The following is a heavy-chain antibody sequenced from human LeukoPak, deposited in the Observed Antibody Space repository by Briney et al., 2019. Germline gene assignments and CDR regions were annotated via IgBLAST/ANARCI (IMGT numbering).Heavy chain of an antibody. CDR2: IYYSKNT. D-gene: IGHD2/OR15-2a*01. V-gene: IGHV4-39*07. J-gene: IGHJ4*02. CDR1: GGSISSSSAY. Sequence: PSETLSLTCTVSGGSISSSSAYWGWIRQPPGKGLEWIGSIYYSKNTYYNPSLKSRVTISVDTSKNQFSLKLSSVTAAGTAVYYCARDGGSIGAYFDYWGQGTLVTVSS. CDR3: ARDGGSIGAYFDY.